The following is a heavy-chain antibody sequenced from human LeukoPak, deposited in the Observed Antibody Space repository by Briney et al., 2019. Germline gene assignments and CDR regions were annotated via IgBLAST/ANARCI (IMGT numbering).Heavy chain of an antibody. Sequence: ASVKVSCKASGYTFTGYDINWVRQATGQGLEWMGWMNPNSGNTGYAQKFQGRVTMTRNTSISTAYMELSSLRSEDTAVYYCARGGPVLRYFDWLSPRNNWFDPWGQGTLVTVSS. D-gene: IGHD3-9*01. CDR3: ARGGPVLRYFDWLSPRNNWFDP. CDR2: MNPNSGNT. V-gene: IGHV1-8*01. J-gene: IGHJ5*02. CDR1: GYTFTGYD.